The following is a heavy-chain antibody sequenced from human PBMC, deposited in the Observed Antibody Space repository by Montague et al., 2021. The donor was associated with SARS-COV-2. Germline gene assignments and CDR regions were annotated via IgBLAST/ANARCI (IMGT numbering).Heavy chain of an antibody. Sequence: SETLSLTCSVSGGSLSSFYWSWIRQPPGKGLEYIGYIHYSGSTNFSPSLNSRVIISVDTSKNQFSLKLSSVTAADTAVYYCARRGSSVWGVTVSAELDYWGQGSMVIVSS. CDR3: ARRGSSVWGVTVSAELDY. V-gene: IGHV4-59*12. D-gene: IGHD3-10*01. CDR2: IHYSGST. CDR1: GGSLSSFY. J-gene: IGHJ4*02.